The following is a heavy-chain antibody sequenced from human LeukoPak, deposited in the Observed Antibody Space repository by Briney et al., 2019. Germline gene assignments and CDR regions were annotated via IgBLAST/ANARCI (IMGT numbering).Heavy chain of an antibody. CDR1: GFTFDDYG. CDR3: ATDGAGFDT. V-gene: IGHV3-20*04. J-gene: IGHJ5*02. Sequence: GGSLRLSCAASGFTFDDYGMSWVRQAPGKGLEWVSGINWNGGSTGYADSVKGRFTISRDNAKKSLYLEMTNLRAEDTAVYYCATDGAGFDTWGQGVLVTVSS. CDR2: INWNGGST.